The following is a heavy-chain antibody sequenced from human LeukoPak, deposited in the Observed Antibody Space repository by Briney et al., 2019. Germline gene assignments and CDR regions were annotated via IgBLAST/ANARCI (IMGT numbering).Heavy chain of an antibody. D-gene: IGHD6-6*01. V-gene: IGHV1-18*01. J-gene: IGHJ4*02. CDR3: ARDSIAAQATDY. CDR1: GYTFTSYG. Sequence: ASVKLSCKASGYTFTSYGISWVRQAPGQGLEWMGWISAYNGNTNYAQKLQGRVTMTTDTSTSTAYMELRSLRSDDTAVYYCARDSIAAQATDYWGQGTLVTVSS. CDR2: ISAYNGNT.